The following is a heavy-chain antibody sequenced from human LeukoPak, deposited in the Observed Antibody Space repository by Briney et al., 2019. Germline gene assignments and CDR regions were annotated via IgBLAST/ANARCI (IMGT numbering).Heavy chain of an antibody. CDR3: ARGDSGGDY. CDR1: GYRFTRYW. D-gene: IGHD3-16*01. V-gene: IGHV5-10-1*01. J-gene: IGHJ4*02. Sequence: GESLRISCKGSGYRFTRYWISWVRQMPGKGLEWMGRIDPSDSYTNYSPSFQGHVTISADKSISTTYLQWSSLNSADTAMYYCARGDSGGDYWGQGTLVTVS. CDR2: IDPSDSYT.